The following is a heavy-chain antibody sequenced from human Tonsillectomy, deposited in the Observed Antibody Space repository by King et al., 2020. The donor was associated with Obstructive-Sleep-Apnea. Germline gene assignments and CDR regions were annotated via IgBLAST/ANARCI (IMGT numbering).Heavy chain of an antibody. CDR1: GFTFSSYA. CDR2: ISYGGSNK. J-gene: IGHJ4*02. CDR3: ARAEDGYNDFDY. V-gene: IGHV3-30*04. D-gene: IGHD5-24*01. Sequence: VQLVESGGGVVQPGRSLRLSCAASGFTFSSYAMHWVRQAPGRGLEWVAVISYGGSNKYYAESVKGRFTISRDNSKNTLYLQMKSLRAEDTAVYYCARAEDGYNDFDYWGQGTLVTVSS.